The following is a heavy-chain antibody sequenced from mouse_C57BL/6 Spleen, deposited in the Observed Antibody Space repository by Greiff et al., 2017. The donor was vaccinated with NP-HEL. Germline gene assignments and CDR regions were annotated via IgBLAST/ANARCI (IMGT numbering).Heavy chain of an antibody. J-gene: IGHJ2*01. CDR1: GFNFRDYY. V-gene: IGHV14-2*01. D-gene: IGHD1-1*01. CDR2: IDPEGGEI. CDR3: ARQGYYGSSDY. Sequence: EVQLQQSGAELVKPGASVKLSCTASGFNFRDYYMHWVKQRTEQGLEWIGRIDPEGGEIKYAPKFQGKATITADTASNTAYLQLSSLTSEDTAVYYCARQGYYGSSDYWGQGTTLTVSS.